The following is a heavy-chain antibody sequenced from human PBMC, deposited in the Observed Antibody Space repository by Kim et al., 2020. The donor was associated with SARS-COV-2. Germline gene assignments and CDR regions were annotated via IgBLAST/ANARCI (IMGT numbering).Heavy chain of an antibody. D-gene: IGHD3-10*01. CDR3: ARGDYGSGSYYTSRGKYYFDY. Sequence: SETLSLTCAVYGGSFSGYYWSWIRQPPGKGLEWIGEINHSGSTNYNPSLKSRVTISVDTSKNQFSLKLSSVTAADTAVYYCARGDYGSGSYYTSRGKYYFDYWGQGTLVTVSS. CDR2: INHSGST. CDR1: GGSFSGYY. V-gene: IGHV4-34*01. J-gene: IGHJ4*02.